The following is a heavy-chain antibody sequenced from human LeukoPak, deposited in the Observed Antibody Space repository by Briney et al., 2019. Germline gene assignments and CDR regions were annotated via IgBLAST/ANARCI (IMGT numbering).Heavy chain of an antibody. D-gene: IGHD1-1*01. J-gene: IGHJ5*02. CDR2: ISYSGST. CDR3: ARGTAA. Sequence: SETLSLTCTVSGASISSGNYYWSWIRQHPGKGLEWIGYISYSGSTFYNPSLKSRVSISVDTSQNQFSLKLTSVTAADTAVYYCARGTAAWGQGTLVTVPS. CDR1: GASISSGNYY. V-gene: IGHV4-31*03.